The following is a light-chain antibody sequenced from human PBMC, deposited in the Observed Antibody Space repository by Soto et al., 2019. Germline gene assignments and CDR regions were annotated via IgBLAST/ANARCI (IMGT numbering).Light chain of an antibody. CDR2: LNSDGCH. CDR3: QSYDSSLSRWV. CDR1: SGHRTYA. V-gene: IGLV4-69*01. J-gene: IGLJ3*02. Sequence: QLVLTQPPSASASLGASVRLTCTLSSGHRTYAIACHQQQPEKGPRYLMKLNSDGCHTKGDGIRDRFSGSTSGAERYLTIASLQSEDEADYYCQSYDSSLSRWVFGGGTKLTVL.